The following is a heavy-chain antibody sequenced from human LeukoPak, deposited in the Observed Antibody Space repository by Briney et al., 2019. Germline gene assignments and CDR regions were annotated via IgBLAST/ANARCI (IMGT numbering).Heavy chain of an antibody. Sequence: SETLSLTCTVSGGSISSSSYYWGWIRQPPGKGLEWIGSIYYSGSTYYNPSLKSRVTISVDTSKNQFSLKLSSVTAADTAVYYCARMTGSSSWYGDYWGQGTLVTVSS. V-gene: IGHV4-39*07. CDR1: GGSISSSSYY. CDR3: ARMTGSSSWYGDY. J-gene: IGHJ4*02. D-gene: IGHD6-13*01. CDR2: IYYSGST.